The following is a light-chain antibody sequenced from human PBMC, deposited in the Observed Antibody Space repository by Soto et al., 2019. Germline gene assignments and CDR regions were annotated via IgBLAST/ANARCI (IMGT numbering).Light chain of an antibody. J-gene: IGLJ3*02. V-gene: IGLV2-23*01. CDR3: CSYAGSSTWV. CDR1: SSDVGSYNL. Sequence: QSALTQPASVSGSPGQSITISCTGTSSDVGSYNLVSWYQQHPGTAPKLMIYEDNKRASGVSNRFSGSTSGITASLTISVLHAEDEADYYCCSYAGSSTWVFGGGTQLTVL. CDR2: EDN.